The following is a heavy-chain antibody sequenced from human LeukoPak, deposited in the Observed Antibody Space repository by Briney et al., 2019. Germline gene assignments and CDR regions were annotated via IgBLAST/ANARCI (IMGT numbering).Heavy chain of an antibody. CDR2: FDPEDGET. V-gene: IGHV1-24*01. Sequence: ASVKVSCKVSGYTLTELSMHWMRQAPGKGLEWMGGFDPEDGETIYAQKFQGRVTMTEDTSTDTAYMELSSLRSEDTAVYYCATGSYCGGDCSWYFDLWGRGTLVTVSS. D-gene: IGHD2-21*02. J-gene: IGHJ2*01. CDR1: GYTLTELS. CDR3: ATGSYCGGDCSWYFDL.